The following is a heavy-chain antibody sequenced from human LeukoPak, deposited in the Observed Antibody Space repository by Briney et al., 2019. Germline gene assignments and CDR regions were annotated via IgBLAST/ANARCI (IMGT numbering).Heavy chain of an antibody. CDR3: ARGNRGGDWPHYYGMDV. J-gene: IGHJ6*02. Sequence: SETLSLTRTVSGGSISRYYWSWIRQPPRKGLEWIGYIYYSGSTNYNPSLKSRVTISVDTSKNQFSLKLSSVTAADTAVYYCARGNRGGDWPHYYGMDVWGQGTTVTVSS. V-gene: IGHV4-59*01. CDR1: GGSISRYY. CDR2: IYYSGST. D-gene: IGHD2-21*02.